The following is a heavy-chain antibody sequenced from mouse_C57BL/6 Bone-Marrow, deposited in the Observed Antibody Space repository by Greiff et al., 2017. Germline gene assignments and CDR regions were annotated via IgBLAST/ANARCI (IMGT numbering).Heavy chain of an antibody. Sequence: EVNVVESGGGLVKPGGSLKLSCAASGFTFSSYAMSWVRQTPEKRLEWVATISDGGSYTYYPDNVKGRFTISRDNAKNNLYLQMSHLKSEDTAMYYCARDEYGIWYFDVWGTGTTVTVSS. V-gene: IGHV5-4*01. J-gene: IGHJ1*03. CDR1: GFTFSSYA. D-gene: IGHD1-2*01. CDR3: ARDEYGIWYFDV. CDR2: ISDGGSYT.